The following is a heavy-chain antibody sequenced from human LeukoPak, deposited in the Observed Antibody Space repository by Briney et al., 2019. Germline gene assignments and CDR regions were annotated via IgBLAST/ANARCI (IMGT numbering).Heavy chain of an antibody. CDR3: ATTSIAAAGPPDY. CDR1: GGSISSYY. J-gene: IGHJ4*02. Sequence: PSETLSLTCTVSGGSISSYYWSWIRQPPGKGLEWIGYIYYSGSTNYNPSLESRVTISVDTSKNQFSLKLSSVTAADTAVYYCATTSIAAAGPPDYWGQGTLVTVSS. V-gene: IGHV4-59*08. CDR2: IYYSGST. D-gene: IGHD6-13*01.